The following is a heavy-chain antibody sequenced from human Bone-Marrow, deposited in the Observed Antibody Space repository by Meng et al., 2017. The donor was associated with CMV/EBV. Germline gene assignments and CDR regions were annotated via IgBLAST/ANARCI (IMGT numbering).Heavy chain of an antibody. CDR2: TYYRSKWYN. D-gene: IGHD6-13*01. CDR1: GDSVSSNSAA. CDR3: ATTLYSSSSIDYYYYGMDV. V-gene: IGHV6-1*01. Sequence: SETLSLTCAISGDSVSSNSAAWNWIRQSPSRGLERLGRTYYRSKWYNDYAVSVKSRITINPDTSKNQFSLQLNSVTPEDTAVYYCATTLYSSSSIDYYYYGMDVWGQGTTVTVSS. J-gene: IGHJ6*02.